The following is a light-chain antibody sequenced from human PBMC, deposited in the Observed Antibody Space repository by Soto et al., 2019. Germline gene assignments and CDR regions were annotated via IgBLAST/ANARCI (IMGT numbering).Light chain of an antibody. J-gene: IGKJ1*01. V-gene: IGKV3-15*01. CDR1: QSISSN. CDR2: GAS. Sequence: EILMTQSPATLSVSPGERATLSCRASQSISSNLAWFQQKPGQAPRLLIYGASTRAAGIPARFSSSGSGTEFTLTISSLQSEDFAVYYCQQYNTWRTFGQGTQVEIK. CDR3: QQYNTWRT.